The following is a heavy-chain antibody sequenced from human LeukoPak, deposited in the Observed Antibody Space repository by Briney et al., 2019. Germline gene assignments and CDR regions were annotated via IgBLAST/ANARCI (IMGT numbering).Heavy chain of an antibody. Sequence: SETLSLTCTVSGGSISSGGYYWSWIRQPPGKGLEWIGYIYHSGSTYYNPSPKSRVTISVDRSKNQFSLKLSSVTAADTAVYYCARADQYSSSTPLDYWGQGTLVTVSS. CDR1: GGSISSGGYY. J-gene: IGHJ4*02. V-gene: IGHV4-30-2*01. CDR3: ARADQYSSSTPLDY. CDR2: IYHSGST. D-gene: IGHD6-6*01.